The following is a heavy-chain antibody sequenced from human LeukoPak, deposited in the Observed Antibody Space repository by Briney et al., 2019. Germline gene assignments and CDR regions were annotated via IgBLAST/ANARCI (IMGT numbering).Heavy chain of an antibody. V-gene: IGHV4-59*01. CDR1: GGSISRYY. CDR2: FYNSRTS. CDR3: AGVGPATKWAVDY. Sequence: PSGTLSLTCGVSGGSISRYYWNWVRQPPGKGLEWMGYFYNSRTSNYNPTLKSRVTISVDTSKNQFSLKLNSVTAADRAVYYCAGVGPATKWAVDYWGQGILGTVSS. J-gene: IGHJ4*02. D-gene: IGHD2-2*01.